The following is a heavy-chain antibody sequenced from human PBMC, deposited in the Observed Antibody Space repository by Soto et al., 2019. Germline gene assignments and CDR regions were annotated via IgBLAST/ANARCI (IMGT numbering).Heavy chain of an antibody. D-gene: IGHD3-10*01. Sequence: ASVKVSCKASGYTFTSYAMHWVRQAPGQRLEWMGWINAGNGNTKYSQKFQGRVTITRDTSASTAYMELSSLRSEDTAVYYCATARGVLFDGFDPWGQGTLVTVSS. CDR1: GYTFTSYA. V-gene: IGHV1-3*01. J-gene: IGHJ5*02. CDR3: ATARGVLFDGFDP. CDR2: INAGNGNT.